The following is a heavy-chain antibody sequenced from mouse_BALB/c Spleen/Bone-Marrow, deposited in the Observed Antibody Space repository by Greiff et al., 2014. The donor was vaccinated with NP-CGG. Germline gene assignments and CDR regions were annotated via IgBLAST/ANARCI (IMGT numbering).Heavy chain of an antibody. D-gene: IGHD1-2*01. V-gene: IGHV1-4*01. CDR2: INPSSAYT. CDR3: ARSYYGYYFDY. Sequence: VQLVESGAELARPGASVKMSCKASGYTFTTYTMHWVKQRPGQGLEWIGYINPSSAYTNYNQNFRDKATLTADKSSSTAYMQLSSLTSEDSAVYYCARSYYGYYFDYWGQGTTLTVSS. CDR1: GYTFTTYT. J-gene: IGHJ2*01.